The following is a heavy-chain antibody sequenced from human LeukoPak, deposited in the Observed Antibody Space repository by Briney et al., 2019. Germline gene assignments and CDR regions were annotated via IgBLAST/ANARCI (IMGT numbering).Heavy chain of an antibody. D-gene: IGHD3-3*01. CDR2: ISAYNGNT. J-gene: IGHJ6*02. Sequence: GASVKVSCKASGYTFTSYGINWMRQAPGQGLEWMGWISAYNGNTNYAQKLQGRVTMTTDTSTSTAYMELRSLRSDDTAVYYCARGHYDFWSGYSNYYYYGMDVWGQGTTVTVSS. CDR1: GYTFTSYG. V-gene: IGHV1-18*01. CDR3: ARGHYDFWSGYSNYYYYGMDV.